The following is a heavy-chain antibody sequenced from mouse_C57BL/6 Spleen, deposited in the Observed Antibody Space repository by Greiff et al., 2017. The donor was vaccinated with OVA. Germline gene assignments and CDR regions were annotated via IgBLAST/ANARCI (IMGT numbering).Heavy chain of an antibody. J-gene: IGHJ1*03. CDR1: GFTFSSYA. V-gene: IGHV5-4*01. D-gene: IGHD2-4*01. CDR2: ISDGGSYT. CDR3: AREYYDYDRYFDV. Sequence: DVKLVESGGGLVKPGGSLKLSCAASGFTFSSYAMSWVRQTPEKRLEWVATISDGGSYTYYPDHVTGRFTISSDNAKNNLYLKMSHLKSEDTAMDYCAREYYDYDRYFDVWGTGTTVTVAA.